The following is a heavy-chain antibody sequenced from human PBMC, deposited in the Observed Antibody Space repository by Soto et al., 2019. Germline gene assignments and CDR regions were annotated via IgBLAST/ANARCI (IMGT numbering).Heavy chain of an antibody. CDR1: GFTFSTYN. V-gene: IGHV3-21*01. J-gene: IGHJ4*02. CDR3: ASGIKGWLFGGGIDY. D-gene: IGHD3-22*01. CDR2: ISSSSGYI. Sequence: GGSLRLSCAASGFTFSTYNMHWVRQAPGKGLEYVSSISSSSGYIYYADSVKGRFTISRDNAKNSLYLQMNSLRAEDTAVYYCASGIKGWLFGGGIDYWGQGTPVTVSS.